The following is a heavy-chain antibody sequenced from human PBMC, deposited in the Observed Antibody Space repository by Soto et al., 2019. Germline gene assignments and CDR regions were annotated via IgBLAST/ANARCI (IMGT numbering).Heavy chain of an antibody. J-gene: IGHJ4*02. CDR1: GYTFTTYG. CDR3: ARAARDSRGSYSND. D-gene: IGHD1-26*01. V-gene: IGHV1-18*01. Sequence: ASVKVSCKASGYTFTTYGFTWVRQAPGQGLEWMGWISANSGNTQYAQKLQGRVTLTTDTSTTTVYMELRSLRSDDTAVYYCARAARDSRGSYSNDCGQGNLLNVAS. CDR2: ISANSGNT.